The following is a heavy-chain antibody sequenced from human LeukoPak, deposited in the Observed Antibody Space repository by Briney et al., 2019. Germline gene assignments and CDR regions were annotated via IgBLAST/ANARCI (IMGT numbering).Heavy chain of an antibody. J-gene: IGHJ4*02. CDR2: INSNSGGT. D-gene: IGHD3-3*01. CDR3: ASAWSGYYSDY. V-gene: IGHV1-2*02. CDR1: GYTFPVYY. Sequence: ASVQVSCHASGYTFPVYYMHWVRRAPGQGLEWMGWINSNSGGTNYAQKFQGRVTMTRDTSISTAYMELSRLRSDDTAVYYCASAWSGYYSDYWGQGTLVTVSS.